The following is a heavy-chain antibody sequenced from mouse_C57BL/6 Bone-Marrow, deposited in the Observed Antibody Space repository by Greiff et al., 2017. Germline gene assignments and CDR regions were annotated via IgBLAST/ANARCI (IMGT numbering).Heavy chain of an antibody. Sequence: QVQLQQSGAELVRPGTSVKVSCKASGYAFTNYLLEWVKQRPGQGLEWIGVINPGSGGTNYNEKFKGKATLTADKSSSTAYMQLSSLTSEDSAVYFCATSYYSNYVGAMDYWGQGTSVTVSS. D-gene: IGHD2-5*01. CDR2: INPGSGGT. V-gene: IGHV1-54*01. CDR3: ATSYYSNYVGAMDY. CDR1: GYAFTNYL. J-gene: IGHJ4*01.